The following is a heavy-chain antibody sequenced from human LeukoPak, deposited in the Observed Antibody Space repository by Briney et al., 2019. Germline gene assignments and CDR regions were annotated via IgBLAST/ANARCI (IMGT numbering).Heavy chain of an antibody. D-gene: IGHD1-1*01. CDR3: ARVELERPNWFDP. CDR2: IYHSGST. CDR1: GYSISSGYY. V-gene: IGHV4-38-2*02. J-gene: IGHJ5*02. Sequence: PSETLSLTCTVSGYSISSGYYWGWIRQPPGKGLEWIGSIYHSGSTYYNPSLKSRVTISVDTSKNQFSLKLSPVTAADTAVYYCARVELERPNWFDPWGQGTLVTVSS.